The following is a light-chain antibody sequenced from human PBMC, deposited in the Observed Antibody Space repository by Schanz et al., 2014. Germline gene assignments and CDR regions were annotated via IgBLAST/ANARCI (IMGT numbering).Light chain of an antibody. Sequence: QSALTQPASVSGSPGQSITISCTGTSSDVGGYNYVSWYQQHPGKAPKLMIYEGSKRPSGVPDRFSGSKSGNTASLTVSGLQAEDEADYYCSSYAGNNEFGVFGGGTKLTVL. CDR2: EGS. CDR1: SSDVGGYNY. J-gene: IGLJ2*01. CDR3: SSYAGNNEFGV. V-gene: IGLV2-8*01.